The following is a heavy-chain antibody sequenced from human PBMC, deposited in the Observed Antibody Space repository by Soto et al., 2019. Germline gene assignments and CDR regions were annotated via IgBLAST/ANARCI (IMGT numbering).Heavy chain of an antibody. CDR1: GGSISSYY. D-gene: IGHD3-10*01. CDR3: ARGSMVRGVIITGNWFDP. J-gene: IGHJ5*02. Sequence: PSETLSLTCTVSGGSISSYYWSWIRPPPGKGLEWIGYIYYSGSTNYNPSLKSRVTISVDTSKNQFSLKLSSVTAADTAVYYCARGSMVRGVIITGNWFDPWGQGTLVTVSS. CDR2: IYYSGST. V-gene: IGHV4-59*08.